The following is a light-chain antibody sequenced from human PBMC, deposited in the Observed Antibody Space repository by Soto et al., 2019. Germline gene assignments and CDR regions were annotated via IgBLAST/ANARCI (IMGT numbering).Light chain of an antibody. V-gene: IGKV3-20*01. CDR3: HQYGSSPYT. Sequence: EIVLTQSPGTLSLSPGEGATLSCRASQSVSSSYLAWYQQKPGQAPRLLIYGASSRATGIPERFSGSGSGTDFTLTISRLDPEDFAVYYCHQYGSSPYTFGQGTKLEIK. CDR1: QSVSSSY. CDR2: GAS. J-gene: IGKJ2*01.